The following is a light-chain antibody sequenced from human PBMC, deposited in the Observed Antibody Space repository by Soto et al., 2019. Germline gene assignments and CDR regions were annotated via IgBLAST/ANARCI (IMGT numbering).Light chain of an antibody. CDR1: SSDVGGYNY. V-gene: IGLV2-14*03. Sequence: QSALTQPASVSGSPGQSITISCTGTSSDVGGYNYDSWYQHHPGKAPKLMIYDVSNRPSGVSNRFSGSKSGNTASLTISGLHPEDEADYYCSSYTSSSTLVFGGGTKLTVL. J-gene: IGLJ2*01. CDR2: DVS. CDR3: SSYTSSSTLV.